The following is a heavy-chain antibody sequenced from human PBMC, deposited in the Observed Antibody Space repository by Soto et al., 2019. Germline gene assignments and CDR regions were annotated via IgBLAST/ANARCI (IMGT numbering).Heavy chain of an antibody. D-gene: IGHD3-10*01. Sequence: SCKASGGTFSTYAMTWVRQAPGKGLEWVSAISRSGDSTYYADSVKGRFTISRDNSKNTLYLQMSSLRAEDTAVYYCAKDPRGGSRWFDPWGQGTLVTVSS. CDR1: GGTFSTYA. CDR2: ISRSGDST. CDR3: AKDPRGGSRWFDP. J-gene: IGHJ5*02. V-gene: IGHV3-23*01.